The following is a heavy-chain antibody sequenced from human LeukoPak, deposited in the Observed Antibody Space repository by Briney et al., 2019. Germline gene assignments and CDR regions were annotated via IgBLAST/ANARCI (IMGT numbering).Heavy chain of an antibody. CDR2: IKEDGSQK. CDR3: TRVFGGYDVSDS. D-gene: IGHD3-3*01. J-gene: IGHJ4*02. CDR1: GFTFSSFW. Sequence: GGSLRLSCAASGFTFSSFWMSWVRQAPGKGLEWVANIKEDGSQKYYVDSVEGRFTISRDNAKNSLYLQMDSLRLDDTAVYYCTRVFGGYDVSDSWGQGTRVTVSS. V-gene: IGHV3-7*03.